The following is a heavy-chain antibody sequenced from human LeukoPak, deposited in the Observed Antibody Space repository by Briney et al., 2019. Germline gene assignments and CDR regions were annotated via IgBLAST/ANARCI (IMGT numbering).Heavy chain of an antibody. D-gene: IGHD2-21*01. CDR3: AKVASFYCGGDCYDY. V-gene: IGHV3-30*02. CDR2: IRYDGSNK. Sequence: GGSLRLSCGASGFTFSSYGMHWVRQAPGKGLEWLAFIRYDGSNKYYADSVKGRFTISRDNSKNTLYLQMNSLRAEDTAVYYCAKVASFYCGGDCYDYWGQGTLVIVSS. J-gene: IGHJ4*02. CDR1: GFTFSSYG.